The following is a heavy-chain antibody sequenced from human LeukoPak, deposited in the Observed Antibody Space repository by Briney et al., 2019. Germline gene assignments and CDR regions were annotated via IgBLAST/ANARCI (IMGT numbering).Heavy chain of an antibody. Sequence: PGGSLRLSCAASGFTFSSYGMHWVRQAPGKGLEWVAVVWYEKYSADSVKGRITISRDDSKNTLYLQMNSLRAEDTAVYYCARERRFLEWLFRSSAFDIWGQGTMVTVSS. CDR2: VWYEK. V-gene: IGHV3-33*01. D-gene: IGHD3-3*01. CDR3: ARERRFLEWLFRSSAFDI. CDR1: GFTFSSYG. J-gene: IGHJ3*02.